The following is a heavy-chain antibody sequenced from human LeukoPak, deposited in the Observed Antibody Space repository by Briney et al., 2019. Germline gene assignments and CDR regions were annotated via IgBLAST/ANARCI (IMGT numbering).Heavy chain of an antibody. V-gene: IGHV4-34*01. CDR2: INHSGST. D-gene: IGHD1-26*01. CDR3: ARTGKTATTGFDI. J-gene: IGHJ3*02. CDR1: GGSFSDYY. Sequence: PSETLSLTCAVYGGSFSDYYWSWIRQPPGKRLEWIGEINHSGSTNYNPSLKSRVTISVDTSKNQFSLNLSSVTAADTALYFCARTGKTATTGFDIWGQGTMVTVSS.